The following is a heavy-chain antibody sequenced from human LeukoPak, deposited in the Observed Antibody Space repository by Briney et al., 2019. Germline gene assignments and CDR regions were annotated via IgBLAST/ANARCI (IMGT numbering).Heavy chain of an antibody. D-gene: IGHD5-12*01. CDR2: IYHSGST. CDR3: ASMVGRGYSGYDDLENYFDH. J-gene: IGHJ4*02. CDR1: GGSISSGGYS. V-gene: IGHV4-30-2*01. Sequence: SETLSLTCAVSGGSISSGGYSWSWIRQPPGKGLEWIGYIYHSGSTYYNPSLKSRVTISVDRSKNQFSLKLSSVTAADTAVYYCASMVGRGYSGYDDLENYFDHWGQGTLVTVSS.